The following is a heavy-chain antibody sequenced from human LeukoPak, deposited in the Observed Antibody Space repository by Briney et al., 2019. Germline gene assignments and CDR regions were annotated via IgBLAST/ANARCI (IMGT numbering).Heavy chain of an antibody. CDR2: ISSSSSTI. CDR3: ARPNSY. V-gene: IGHV3-48*01. Sequence: PGGSLRLSCAASGFTFNTYSMNWVRQAPGKGLEWVSYISSSSSTIYYADSVKGRFTISRDNAKNSLYLQMNSLRAEDTAVYYCARPNSYWGQGTLVTVSS. J-gene: IGHJ4*02. CDR1: GFTFNTYS. D-gene: IGHD4/OR15-4a*01.